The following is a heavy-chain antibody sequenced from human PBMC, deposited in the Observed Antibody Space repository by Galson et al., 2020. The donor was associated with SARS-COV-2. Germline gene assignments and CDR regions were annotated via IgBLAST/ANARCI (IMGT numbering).Heavy chain of an antibody. CDR3: ARVGSSSWYSSVFDY. CDR2: IYSGGST. CDR1: GFTVSSNY. J-gene: IGHJ4*02. Sequence: TLSLTCAASGFTVSSNYMSWVRQAPGKGLEWVSVIYSGGSTYYADSVKGRFTISRDNSKNTLYLQMNSLRAEDTAVYYCARVGSSSWYSSVFDYWGQGTLVTVSS. V-gene: IGHV3-53*01. D-gene: IGHD6-13*01.